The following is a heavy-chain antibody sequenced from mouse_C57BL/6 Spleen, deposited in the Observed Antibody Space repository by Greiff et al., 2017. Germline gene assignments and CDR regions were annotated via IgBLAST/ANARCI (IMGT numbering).Heavy chain of an antibody. J-gene: IGHJ4*01. Sequence: QVQLQQSGAELVKPGASVKMSCKASGYTFTSYWITWVKQRPGQGLEWIGDIYPGSGSTNYNEKFKSKATLTVDTSSSTAYMQLSSLTSEDSAVYYCAREGTTVVEGYAMDYWSQGTSVTVSS. V-gene: IGHV1-55*01. CDR1: GYTFTSYW. D-gene: IGHD1-1*01. CDR2: IYPGSGST. CDR3: AREGTTVVEGYAMDY.